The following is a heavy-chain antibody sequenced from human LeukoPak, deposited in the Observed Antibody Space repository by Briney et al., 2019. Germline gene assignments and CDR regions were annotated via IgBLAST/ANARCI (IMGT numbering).Heavy chain of an antibody. CDR2: FDPEDGET. CDR3: ATYYYDSGGYYENI. J-gene: IGHJ3*02. Sequence: ASVKVSCKVSGYTLTELSMHWVRQAPGKGLEWMGGFDPEDGETIYAQKFQGRVTMTEDTSTDTAYMELSSLRSEDTAVYYCATYYYDSGGYYENIWGQGTMVTVSS. D-gene: IGHD3-22*01. CDR1: GYTLTELS. V-gene: IGHV1-24*01.